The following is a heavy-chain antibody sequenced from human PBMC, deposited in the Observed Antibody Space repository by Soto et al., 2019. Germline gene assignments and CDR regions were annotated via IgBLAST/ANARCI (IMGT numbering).Heavy chain of an antibody. Sequence: GGSLRLSCAASGFTFSVYWMSWVRQAPGKGLEWVANIKQDGTEIDQVGSLKGRFTISRDNAKNSVYLQMNSLRVEDTAIYYCARIGYSSSSFDYWGRGALVTVSS. J-gene: IGHJ4*02. CDR3: ARIGYSSSSFDY. V-gene: IGHV3-7*05. CDR1: GFTFSVYW. CDR2: IKQDGTEI. D-gene: IGHD6-6*01.